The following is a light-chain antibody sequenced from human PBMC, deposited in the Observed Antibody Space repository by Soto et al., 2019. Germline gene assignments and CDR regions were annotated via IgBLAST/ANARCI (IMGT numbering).Light chain of an antibody. CDR3: QQFGTSPGT. CDR1: QSVTSNS. CDR2: DAS. V-gene: IGKV3-20*01. J-gene: IGKJ3*01. Sequence: EIVLTQSPGTLSLSPGERATLSCRASQSVTSNSLAWYQHKLGQAPRLLIYDASSRATGIPDRFSGSGSGPDFTLTIRRLEPEDFAVYFCQQFGTSPGTFGPGTKVDIK.